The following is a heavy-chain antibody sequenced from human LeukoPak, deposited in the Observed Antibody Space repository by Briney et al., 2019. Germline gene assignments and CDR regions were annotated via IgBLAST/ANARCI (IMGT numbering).Heavy chain of an antibody. Sequence: PSETLSLTCTVSGGSISSYYWSWIRQPAGKGLEWIGRIYTSGSTNYNPSLKSRVTMSIDTSKNQFSLNLISVTAADTAVHYCARDSGTTGEVKFDPWGQGTLVTVSS. CDR3: ARDSGTTGEVKFDP. CDR2: IYTSGST. V-gene: IGHV4-4*07. J-gene: IGHJ5*02. D-gene: IGHD3-10*01. CDR1: GGSISSYY.